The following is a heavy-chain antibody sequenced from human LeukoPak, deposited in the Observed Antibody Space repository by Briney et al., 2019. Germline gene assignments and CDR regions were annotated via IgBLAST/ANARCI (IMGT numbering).Heavy chain of an antibody. Sequence: GGSLRLSCAASGFTFSIYGMHWVRQAPGKGLEWVAVISYDGSKTYYADSVKGRFTISRDNSKNTLYLQMNSLRAEDTAVYYCASPGGYDFWSGPFDYWGQGTLVTVSS. J-gene: IGHJ4*02. CDR1: GFTFSIYG. CDR2: ISYDGSKT. V-gene: IGHV3-30*03. CDR3: ASPGGYDFWSGPFDY. D-gene: IGHD3-3*01.